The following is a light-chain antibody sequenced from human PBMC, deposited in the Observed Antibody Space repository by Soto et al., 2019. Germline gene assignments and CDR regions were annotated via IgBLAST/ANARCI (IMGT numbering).Light chain of an antibody. V-gene: IGKV3-15*01. J-gene: IGKJ1*01. Sequence: EIVLTQSPDTVSLSSVDIATLSFMASESVDGPYLAWYQQKPGQAPRLLIYGASTRATGIPARFSGSGSGTEFTLTISSLQPDDVATYYCQHFNSYPWTFGQGTKVDI. CDR2: GAS. CDR1: ESVDGPY. CDR3: QHFNSYPWT.